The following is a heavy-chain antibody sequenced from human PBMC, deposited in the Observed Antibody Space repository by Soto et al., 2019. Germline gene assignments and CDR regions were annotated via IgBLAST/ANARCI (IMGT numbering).Heavy chain of an antibody. CDR3: ARRLEDYYYGMDV. V-gene: IGHV3-33*01. Sequence: PGGSLILSCAASGFTFSSYGMHWVGQAPGKGLEWVAVIWYDGSNKYYADSVKGRFTISRDNSKNTLYLQMNSLRAEDTAVYYCARRLEDYYYGMDVWGQGTTVTVSS. CDR2: IWYDGSNK. J-gene: IGHJ6*02. CDR1: GFTFSSYG.